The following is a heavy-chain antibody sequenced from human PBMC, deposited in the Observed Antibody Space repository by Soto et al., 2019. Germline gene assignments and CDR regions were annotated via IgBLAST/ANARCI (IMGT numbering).Heavy chain of an antibody. CDR3: ATTHPQGIAVAGTPGPFDI. V-gene: IGHV1-24*01. Sequence: ASVKVSCKVSGYTLTELSMHWVRQAPGKGLEWMGGFDPEDGETIYAQKLQGRVTKTEDTSTGTAYMELSSLRSEDTDVDYCATTHPQGIAVAGTPGPFDIWGQGTMVTVSS. CDR1: GYTLTELS. J-gene: IGHJ3*02. D-gene: IGHD6-19*01. CDR2: FDPEDGET.